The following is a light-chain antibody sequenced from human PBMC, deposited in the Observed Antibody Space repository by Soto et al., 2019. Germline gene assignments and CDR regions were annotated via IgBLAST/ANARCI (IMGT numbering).Light chain of an antibody. CDR3: QCYSSYPWT. Sequence: DLQMSLSPSTLSAPVRDTVTMTCRASQSCRNWLAWYQQKAGKAPRLLIYDASTVQSGVPSRFSGSGSGTEFSLTISSLQPDDFGTYYCQCYSSYPWTFGQGTKVDIK. CDR1: QSCRNW. V-gene: IGKV1-5*01. CDR2: DAS. J-gene: IGKJ1*01.